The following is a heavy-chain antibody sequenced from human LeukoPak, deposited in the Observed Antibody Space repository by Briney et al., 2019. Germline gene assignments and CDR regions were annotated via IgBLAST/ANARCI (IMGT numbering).Heavy chain of an antibody. CDR1: GGSFSDYY. CDR3: ARRRSTQIAARPDLDF. Sequence: SETLSLTCAVYGGSFSDYYWTWIRQPPGKGREWMGEINHSGHPTYNPSLQCRVDFSFHQSKTRFSLEVNSVTSADTAVYYCARRRSTQIAARPDLDFCGQGALVTVSS. J-gene: IGHJ4*02. V-gene: IGHV4-34*01. D-gene: IGHD6-6*01. CDR2: INHSGHP.